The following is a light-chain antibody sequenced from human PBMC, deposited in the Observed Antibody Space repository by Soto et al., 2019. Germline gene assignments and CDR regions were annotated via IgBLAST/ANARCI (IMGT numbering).Light chain of an antibody. V-gene: IGKV3-11*01. J-gene: IGKJ1*01. Sequence: EIVLTQSPATLSLSPGEGATLSCRASQSVSSYLAWYQQKPGQAPRLLIYDASNMPTGIPSRFSGSGSGTDFTLIISSLEPEDFAVYYCQQRSNWPVTFGLGTKVEV. CDR1: QSVSSY. CDR2: DAS. CDR3: QQRSNWPVT.